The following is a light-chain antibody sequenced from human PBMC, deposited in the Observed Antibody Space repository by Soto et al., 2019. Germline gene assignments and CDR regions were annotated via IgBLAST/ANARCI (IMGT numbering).Light chain of an antibody. CDR1: SSDVGGYNY. CDR2: DVT. J-gene: IGLJ1*01. V-gene: IGLV2-11*01. CDR3: NSYVAGSNV. Sequence: QSVLTQPRSVSGSPGQSVTISCTGTSSDVGGYNYVSWYQQHPGKAPKLMIYDVTKRPSGVPNRFSGSKSGSTASLTVSGLQTEDEADYYCNSYVAGSNVFGTGTQLTVL.